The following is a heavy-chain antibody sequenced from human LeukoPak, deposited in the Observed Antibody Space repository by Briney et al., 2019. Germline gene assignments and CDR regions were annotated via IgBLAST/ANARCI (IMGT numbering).Heavy chain of an antibody. CDR2: IYYSGST. D-gene: IGHD2-15*01. Sequence: PSETLSLTCTVSGGSISSYYWSWIRHPPGKGLEWIGYIYYSGSTNYNPSLKSRVTISVDTSKNQFSLKLSSVTAADTAVYYCARGLLDIVVVVAATPLDAFDIWGQGTMVTVSS. V-gene: IGHV4-59*08. CDR1: GGSISSYY. CDR3: ARGLLDIVVVVAATPLDAFDI. J-gene: IGHJ3*02.